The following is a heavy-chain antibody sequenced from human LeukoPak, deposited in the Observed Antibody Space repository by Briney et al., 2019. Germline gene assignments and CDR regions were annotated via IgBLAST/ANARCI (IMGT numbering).Heavy chain of an antibody. J-gene: IGHJ4*02. V-gene: IGHV3-66*01. CDR3: AKCLAEPGTCYFEH. D-gene: IGHD1-1*01. CDR2: IANDGRT. Sequence: GGSLRLSCAASGFTVNTNDMSWVRQAPGKGLEWVSVIANDGRTYYADSVKGRFTISRDNSKNTLDLQMNSLRVEDTAVYYCAKCLAEPGTCYFEHWGQGTLVSVSS. CDR1: GFTVNTND.